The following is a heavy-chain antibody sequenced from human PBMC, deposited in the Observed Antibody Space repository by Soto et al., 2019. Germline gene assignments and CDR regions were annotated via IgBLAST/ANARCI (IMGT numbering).Heavy chain of an antibody. V-gene: IGHV3-21*01. CDR3: TRSQRNGGMNV. CDR1: TFTINTYS. J-gene: IGHJ6*02. Sequence: EAHQVESGGGLVKPGGTLRVSCVASTFTINTYSLNWVRQAPGKGLVWVSSITSGSSFIDYADSVKGRFTISRDVAKNSLFLQMSRLRADDTAVYYSTRSQRNGGMNVWGQVTTVTLSS. CDR2: ITSGSSFI. D-gene: IGHD2-8*01.